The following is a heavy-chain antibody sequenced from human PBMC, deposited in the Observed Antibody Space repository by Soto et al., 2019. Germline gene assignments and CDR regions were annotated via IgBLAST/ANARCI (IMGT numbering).Heavy chain of an antibody. Sequence: EVQLLESGGGLVQPGGSLRLSCAASGFTFSSYAMSWVRQAPGKGLEWVSAISGSGGSTYYADSVKGRFTISRDNSKNTLYRQMNSLRAEDTAVYYCAKSQGGSGRYYYCYYMDVWGKGTTVTVSS. V-gene: IGHV3-23*01. CDR1: GFTFSSYA. CDR3: AKSQGGSGRYYYCYYMDV. CDR2: ISGSGGST. J-gene: IGHJ6*03. D-gene: IGHD6-19*01.